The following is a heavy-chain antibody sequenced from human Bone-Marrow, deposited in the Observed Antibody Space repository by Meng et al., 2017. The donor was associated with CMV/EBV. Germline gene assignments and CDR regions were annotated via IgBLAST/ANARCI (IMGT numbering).Heavy chain of an antibody. CDR3: ARVDRGSSCFDY. V-gene: IGHV1-2*02. CDR2: INPKSGGT. CDR1: GYSFNDYY. J-gene: IGHJ4*02. Sequence: ASVKVPCRASGYSFNDYYIHWVRQAPGQGLEWMGWINPKSGGTNYAQKFQGRVTMTRDTSISTAYMELSRLRSDDTAVYFCARVDRGSSCFDYWGQGTMVTVSS. D-gene: IGHD2-2*01.